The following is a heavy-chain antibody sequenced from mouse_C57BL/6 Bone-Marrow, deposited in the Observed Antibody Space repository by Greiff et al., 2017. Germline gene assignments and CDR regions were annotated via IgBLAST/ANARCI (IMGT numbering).Heavy chain of an antibody. J-gene: IGHJ3*01. V-gene: IGHV1-26*01. D-gene: IGHD2-4*01. CDR3: ARTYYDYEGFAY. Sequence: VQLQQSGPELVKPGASVKISCKASGYTFTDYYMNWVKQSHGKSLEWIGDINPNNGGTSYNQKFKGKATLTVDTSSSTAYMQLSSLTSEDSAVYYCARTYYDYEGFAYWGQGTLVTVSA. CDR2: INPNNGGT. CDR1: GYTFTDYY.